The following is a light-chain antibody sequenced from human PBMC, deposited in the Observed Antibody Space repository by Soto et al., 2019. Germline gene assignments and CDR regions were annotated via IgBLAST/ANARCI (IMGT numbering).Light chain of an antibody. CDR1: SSDVGGHKF. Sequence: QSVLTQPASVSGSPGQSITISCTGTSSDVGGHKFVSWYQQHPGKAPKLMIYEVSNRPSGVSSRFSGSKSGNTASLTISGLQAEDEADYYCGSYTGSIYVFGPGTKLTVL. CDR2: EVS. V-gene: IGLV2-14*01. CDR3: GSYTGSIYV. J-gene: IGLJ1*01.